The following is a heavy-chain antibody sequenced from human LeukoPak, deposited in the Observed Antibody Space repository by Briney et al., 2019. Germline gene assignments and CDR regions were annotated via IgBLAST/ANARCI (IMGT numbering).Heavy chain of an antibody. CDR3: ASQYSSGWYRL. J-gene: IGHJ4*02. Sequence: SVKVSRKASGGTFSSYAISWVRQAPGQGLEWMGGTIPIFGTANYAQKFQGRVTITADESTSTAYMELSSLRSEDTAVYYCASQYSSGWYRLWGQGTLVTVSS. D-gene: IGHD6-19*01. CDR2: TIPIFGTA. CDR1: GGTFSSYA. V-gene: IGHV1-69*13.